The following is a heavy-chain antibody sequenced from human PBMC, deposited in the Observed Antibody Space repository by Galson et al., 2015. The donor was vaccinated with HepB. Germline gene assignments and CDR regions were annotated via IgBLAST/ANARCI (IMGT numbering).Heavy chain of an antibody. Sequence: SVKVSCKASGYTFTGYYMHWVRQAPGQGLEWMGRINPNSGGTNYAQKFQGRVTMTRDTSISTAYMELSRLRSDDTAVYYCARFHPVGVDFWSGSISYYMDVWGKGTTVTVSS. CDR1: GYTFTGYY. CDR3: ARFHPVGVDFWSGSISYYMDV. CDR2: INPNSGGT. D-gene: IGHD3-3*01. V-gene: IGHV1-2*06. J-gene: IGHJ6*03.